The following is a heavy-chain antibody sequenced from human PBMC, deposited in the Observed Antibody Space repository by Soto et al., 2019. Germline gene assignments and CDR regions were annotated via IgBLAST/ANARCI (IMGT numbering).Heavy chain of an antibody. CDR2: ISISGGTT. CDR1: GFTFSSYA. D-gene: IGHD2-15*01. CDR3: ATVSCSGGSCYKAAFDI. Sequence: GGSLRLSCAASGFTFSSYAMTWVRQAPGKGLDWVSSISISGGTTYYADYVKGRFTISKDNSRNTLFLQMNSLRAEDTAVYYCATVSCSGGSCYKAAFDIWGQGTMVTVSS. V-gene: IGHV3-23*01. J-gene: IGHJ3*02.